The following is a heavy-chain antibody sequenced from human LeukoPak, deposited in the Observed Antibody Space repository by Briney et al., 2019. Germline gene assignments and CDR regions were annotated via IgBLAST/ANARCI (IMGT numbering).Heavy chain of an antibody. V-gene: IGHV3-30*04. CDR1: GLTFRNYV. CDR3: ARESHPYYFYYHMDV. CDR2: ISFDGSNT. J-gene: IGHJ6*03. Sequence: GRSLRLSCAASGLTFRNYVLHWVRQAPGKGLEWVALISFDGSNTYYADSVKGRFTISRDTSGNTLYLQMNSLGGEDTAVYYCARESHPYYFYYHMDVWGKGTTVTVSS.